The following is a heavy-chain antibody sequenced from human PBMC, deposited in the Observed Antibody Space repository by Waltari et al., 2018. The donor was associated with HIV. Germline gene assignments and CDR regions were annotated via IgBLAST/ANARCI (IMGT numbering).Heavy chain of an antibody. Sequence: EVQLVESGGGLVQPGGSLRLSCAASGFTFSSYWMSWVRQAPGEGLEWVATRKQDGSEKYYVDSMKGRFTISRDNAKNSLYLQINSLGAEDTAVYYCAGRSPARRLNWFDPWGQGTLVIVSS. D-gene: IGHD2-8*01. J-gene: IGHJ5*02. CDR3: AGRSPARRLNWFDP. V-gene: IGHV3-7*01. CDR1: GFTFSSYW. CDR2: RKQDGSEK.